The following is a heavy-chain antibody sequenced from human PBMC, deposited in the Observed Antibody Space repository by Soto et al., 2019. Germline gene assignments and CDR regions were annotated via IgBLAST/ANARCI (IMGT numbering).Heavy chain of an antibody. CDR3: VKNSGWCHS. CDR1: GFTPSSSD. V-gene: IGHV3-23*01. Sequence: PGVSLRVSYAASGFTPSSSDVSWVRPGPGKGLEWVSTIDGAGRITYYSDSVKGRFPISRDNSKNPRYLQMESLGAADTAVYYCVKNSGWCHSWGKGALVTVSS. CDR2: IDGAGRIT. J-gene: IGHJ5*01. D-gene: IGHD3-10*01.